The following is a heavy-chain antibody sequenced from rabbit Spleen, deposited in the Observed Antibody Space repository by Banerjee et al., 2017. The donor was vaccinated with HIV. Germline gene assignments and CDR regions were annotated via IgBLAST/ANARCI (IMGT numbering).Heavy chain of an antibody. V-gene: IGHV1S45*01. CDR2: IYSGLGYI. CDR1: GVSFNDKDV. Sequence: QEQLEESGGGLVKPEGSLTLTCKASGVSFNDKDVMCWVRQAPGKGLEWIGYIYSGLGYIYYASWAKGRFTISRTSSTTVTLQMTSLTVADTATYFCARVSETIGWGEDLWGPGTLVTVS. CDR3: ARVSETIGWGEDL. J-gene: IGHJ4*01. D-gene: IGHD4-1*01.